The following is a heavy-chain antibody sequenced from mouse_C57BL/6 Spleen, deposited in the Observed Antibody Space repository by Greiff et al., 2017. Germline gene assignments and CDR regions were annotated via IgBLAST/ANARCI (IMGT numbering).Heavy chain of an antibody. CDR2: IDPSDSYT. D-gene: IGHD1-1*01. Sequence: VQLKQPGAELVKPGASVKLSCKASGYTFTSYWMQWVKQRPGQGLEWIGEIDPSDSYTNYNQKFKGKATLTVDTSSSTAYMQLSSLTSEDSAVYYCAKGGYGSSFDYWGQGTTLTVSS. CDR1: GYTFTSYW. CDR3: AKGGYGSSFDY. V-gene: IGHV1-50*01. J-gene: IGHJ2*01.